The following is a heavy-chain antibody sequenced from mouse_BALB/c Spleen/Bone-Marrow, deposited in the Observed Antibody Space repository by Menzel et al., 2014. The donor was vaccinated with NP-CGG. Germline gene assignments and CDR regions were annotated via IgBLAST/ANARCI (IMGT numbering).Heavy chain of an antibody. CDR3: ARLPSYYRYEDAY. V-gene: IGHV5-12-1*01. CDR1: GFAFSSYD. J-gene: IGHJ3*01. D-gene: IGHD2-14*01. CDR2: ISSGGGST. Sequence: EVQLQQSGGGLVKPGGSLKLSCAASGFAFSSYDMSWVRQTPEKRLEWVAYISSGGGSTYYPDTVKGRFTISRDSAENTLYLQMSSLKSEDTAMYYCARLPSYYRYEDAYWGQGTLVTVSA.